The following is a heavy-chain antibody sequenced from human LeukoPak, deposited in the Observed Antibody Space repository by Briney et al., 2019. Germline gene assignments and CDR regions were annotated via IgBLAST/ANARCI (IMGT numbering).Heavy chain of an antibody. Sequence: GGSLRLSCAASGFTFSDYYMSWIRQAPGKGLEWVSYISSSGSTIYYADSVKGRFTISRDNAKNSLYLQMNSLRAEDTAVYYCARDLLRYDFWSGYYTSPGGYYYMDVWGKGTTVTVSS. CDR2: ISSSGSTI. CDR3: ARDLLRYDFWSGYYTSPGGYYYMDV. D-gene: IGHD3-3*01. V-gene: IGHV3-11*04. J-gene: IGHJ6*03. CDR1: GFTFSDYY.